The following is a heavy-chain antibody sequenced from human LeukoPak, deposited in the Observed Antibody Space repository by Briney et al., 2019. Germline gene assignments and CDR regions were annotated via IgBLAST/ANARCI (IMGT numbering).Heavy chain of an antibody. V-gene: IGHV4-61*02. D-gene: IGHD6-19*01. J-gene: IGHJ4*02. CDR3: ASSGWYLLPGVY. CDR2: IYTSGST. Sequence: SETLSLTCTVSGGSISSGSYYWSWIRQPAGKGLEWIGRIYTSGSTNYNPSLKRRVTISVDTTKNQFSLKLSSVTAADTAVYYCASSGWYLLPGVYWGQGTLVTVSS. CDR1: GGSISSGSYY.